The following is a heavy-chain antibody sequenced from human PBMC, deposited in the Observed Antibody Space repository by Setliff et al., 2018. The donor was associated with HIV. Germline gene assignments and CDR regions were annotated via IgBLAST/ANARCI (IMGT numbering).Heavy chain of an antibody. J-gene: IGHJ3*02. CDR2: VHSTGTT. D-gene: IGHD5-18*01. CDR3: AKRPGYGYPFHI. CDR1: GGSINTYY. V-gene: IGHV4-4*07. Sequence: PSETLSLTCTVSGGSINTYYWSWIRQPAGEGLEYIGRVHSTGTTIYNPSLKSRVTMSVDTSKNQLSLKLRSVAAADTAVYYCAKRPGYGYPFHIWGQGTMVTVSS.